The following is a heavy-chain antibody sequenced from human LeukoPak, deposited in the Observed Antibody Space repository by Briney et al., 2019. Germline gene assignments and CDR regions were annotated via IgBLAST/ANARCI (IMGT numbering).Heavy chain of an antibody. V-gene: IGHV4-59*12. Sequence: VKPSETLSLTCTVSGDSISSYYWYWFWQPPGKELEWIACIYYSGITHYNPSLKSRVTISLDTSKNQFSLRLSSVTAADTAVYYCAREGIVRTYDQWGQGTLVTVSS. CDR3: AREGIVRTYDQ. J-gene: IGHJ4*02. D-gene: IGHD2/OR15-2a*01. CDR1: GDSISSYY. CDR2: IYYSGIT.